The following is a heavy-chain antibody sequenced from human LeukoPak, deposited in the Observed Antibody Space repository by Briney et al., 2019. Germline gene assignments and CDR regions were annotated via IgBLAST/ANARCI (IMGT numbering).Heavy chain of an antibody. V-gene: IGHV4-38-2*02. CDR1: GYSISSGYY. CDR2: IYHSGST. Sequence: NPSETLSLTCTVSGYSISSGYYWGWIRQPPGKGLEWIGSIYHSGSTYYNPFLKSRVTISVDTSKNQFSLKLSSVTAADTAVYYCARVPFLDSSSWYNFDYWGQGTLVTVSS. CDR3: ARVPFLDSSSWYNFDY. J-gene: IGHJ4*02. D-gene: IGHD6-13*01.